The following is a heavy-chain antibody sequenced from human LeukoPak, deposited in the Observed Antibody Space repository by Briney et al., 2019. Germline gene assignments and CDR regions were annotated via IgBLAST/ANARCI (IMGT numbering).Heavy chain of an antibody. CDR3: ARGHYDILTGPYKYYFEF. J-gene: IGHJ4*02. V-gene: IGHV4-59*01. CDR2: IYHTGST. D-gene: IGHD3-9*01. CDR1: GDSISSYY. Sequence: PSETLSLTCTVSGDSISSYYWNWIRQPPGKGLEWIGYIYHTGSTNYNPSLKGRVTISVDTSKNQFSLKLISVTAADTAVYYCARGHYDILTGPYKYYFEFWGQGTLVTVSS.